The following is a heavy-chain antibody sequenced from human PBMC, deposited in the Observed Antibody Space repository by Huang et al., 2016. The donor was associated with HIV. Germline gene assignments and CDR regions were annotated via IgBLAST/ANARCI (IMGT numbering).Heavy chain of an antibody. CDR2: IKIDGRTT. D-gene: IGHD2-15*01. V-gene: IGHV3-74*01. J-gene: IGHJ3*02. Sequence: EEHLVESGGGLVQPGGSLGLSCEASGFKFSNYWMQWLRQAPGKGLRWVSRIKIDGRTTDYADSVKGRFTISRDNAKNTLYLQMSSLTAEDTAIYYCARAGGFEIWGQGTVVTVSS. CDR1: GFKFSNYW. CDR3: ARAGGFEI.